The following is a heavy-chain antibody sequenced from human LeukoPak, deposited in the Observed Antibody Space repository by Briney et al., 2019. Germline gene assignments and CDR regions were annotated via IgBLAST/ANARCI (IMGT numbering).Heavy chain of an antibody. CDR1: GFTLSTYA. CDR3: AKAPVTSCRGAFCYPFDS. D-gene: IGHD2-15*01. Sequence: PGGSLRPSCAASGFTLSTYAMSWVRRSPGKGLEWVSATSSSDAGKYYADSVRGRFTISRDNSRNTVYLQMNSLRAEDAAIYYCAKAPVTSCRGAFCYPFDSWGQGTRVTVSS. CDR2: TSSSDAGK. V-gene: IGHV3-23*01. J-gene: IGHJ4*02.